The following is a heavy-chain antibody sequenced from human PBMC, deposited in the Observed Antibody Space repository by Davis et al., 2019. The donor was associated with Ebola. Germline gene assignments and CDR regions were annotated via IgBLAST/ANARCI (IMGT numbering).Heavy chain of an antibody. CDR2: ISAYNGNT. D-gene: IGHD3-22*01. Sequence: ASVKVSCKASGYTFTSYGISWVRQAPGQGLEWMGWISAYNGNTNYAQKLQGRVTMTTDTSTSTAYMELRSLRSDDTAVYYCARVDSSGYYYYPLYYYYMDVWGKGTTVTVSS. CDR3: ARVDSSGYYYYPLYYYYMDV. J-gene: IGHJ6*03. CDR1: GYTFTSYG. V-gene: IGHV1-18*01.